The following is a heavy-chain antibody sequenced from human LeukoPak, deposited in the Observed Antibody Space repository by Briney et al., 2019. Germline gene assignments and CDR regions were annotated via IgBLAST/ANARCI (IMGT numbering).Heavy chain of an antibody. CDR2: ISPNSGGT. CDR3: AIQPWGSGNNWYFDL. D-gene: IGHD7-27*01. J-gene: IGHJ2*01. Sequence: ASVKVSCKASGYTFIGYYLQWVRQAPGQGLEWMGWISPNSGGTDYAQKFQGRVTMTRDTSISTTYVELSSLTSDDTAVYYCAIQPWGSGNNWYFDLWGRGTLVTVSS. CDR1: GYTFIGYY. V-gene: IGHV1-2*02.